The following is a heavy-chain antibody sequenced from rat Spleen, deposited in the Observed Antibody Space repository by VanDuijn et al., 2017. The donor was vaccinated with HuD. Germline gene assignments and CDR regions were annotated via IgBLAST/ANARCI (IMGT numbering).Heavy chain of an antibody. Sequence: EVRLQESGPGLVKPSQSLSLTCSVTGYSITSNYWGWIRKFPGNKLEWMGYINSAGSTNYNPSLKSRISITRDTSKNQFFLQVNSVTTEDTATYYCARLNVYYGSNANWFAYWGQGTLVTVSS. CDR1: GYSITSNY. V-gene: IGHV3-3*01. D-gene: IGHD1-6*01. CDR3: ARLNVYYGSNANWFAY. J-gene: IGHJ3*01. CDR2: INSAGST.